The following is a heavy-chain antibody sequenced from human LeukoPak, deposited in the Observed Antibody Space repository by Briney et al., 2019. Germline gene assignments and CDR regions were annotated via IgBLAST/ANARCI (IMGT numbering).Heavy chain of an antibody. CDR1: GGSISSNY. V-gene: IGHV4-59*01. CDR2: IYYSVST. J-gene: IGHJ4*02. Sequence: SETLSLTCTVSGGSISSNYWSWIRQPPGKGLEWIGYIYYSVSTNHNPSLKSRVTISVDTSKNQFSLKLSSVTAADTAVYYCARVGDYYDTSGTFYYWGQGTLVTVSS. D-gene: IGHD3-22*01. CDR3: ARVGDYYDTSGTFYY.